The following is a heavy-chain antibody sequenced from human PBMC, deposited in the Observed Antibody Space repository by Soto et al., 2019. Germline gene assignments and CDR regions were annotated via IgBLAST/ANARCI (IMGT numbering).Heavy chain of an antibody. V-gene: IGHV3-74*01. CDR2: INGDGTST. Sequence: EVQLVDSGGGLVQPGGSLRLSCAASGFTFTNFWMHWVHQAPGKGLVWVSRINGDGTSTYYADSVKGRFTISRDNAKNTLYLQMNSLGAEDTAVYYCTRESYDSSGYYHSSWFDPWGQGTLVTVSS. D-gene: IGHD3-22*01. CDR1: GFTFTNFW. CDR3: TRESYDSSGYYHSSWFDP. J-gene: IGHJ5*02.